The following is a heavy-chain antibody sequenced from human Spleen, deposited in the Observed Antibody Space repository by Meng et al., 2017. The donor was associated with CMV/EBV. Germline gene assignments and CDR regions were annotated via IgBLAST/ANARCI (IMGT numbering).Heavy chain of an antibody. CDR2: IIPIFVTP. CDR1: GGTFNNYA. CDR3: ARDLSGSSESTRHYYYGMDV. V-gene: IGHV1-69*05. J-gene: IGHJ6*02. Sequence: SVKVSCKASGGTFNNYAISWVRQAPGQGLEWMGGIIPIFVTPNYAQKFQGRVTISTDESTTTAYMELTSLRSEDTAVYYCARDLSGSSESTRHYYYGMDVWGQGTTVTVSS. D-gene: IGHD1-26*01.